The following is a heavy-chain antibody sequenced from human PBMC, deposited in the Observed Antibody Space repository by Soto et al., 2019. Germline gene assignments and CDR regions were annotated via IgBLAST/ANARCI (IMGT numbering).Heavy chain of an antibody. CDR3: VRIRYQLPSSVLWLDP. V-gene: IGHV4-34*01. Sequence: NPSETLSLTCAVYGGFLSESCWTWIRQPPGKGLEWIGEINHVGGTNYNPSLKSRVTMSVDTSQNQFSLRLISVTAADTAMYFCVRIRYQLPSSVLWLDPWGQGTTVTVSA. J-gene: IGHJ5*02. CDR1: GGFLSESC. CDR2: INHVGGT. D-gene: IGHD3-16*01.